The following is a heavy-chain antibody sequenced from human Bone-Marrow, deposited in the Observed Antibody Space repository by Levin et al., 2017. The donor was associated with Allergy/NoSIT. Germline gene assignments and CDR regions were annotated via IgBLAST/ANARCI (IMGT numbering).Heavy chain of an antibody. Sequence: PGGSLRLSCASSGFTFSSSSMHWVRQAPGKGLEWVAIISYDGLNKYYADSVKGRFTISRDNSDNTLSLQLNSLRPEDTAVYYCARGILHFGEFSPDPWGQGTLVTVSS. D-gene: IGHD3-10*01. CDR3: ARGILHFGEFSPDP. CDR2: ISYDGLNK. V-gene: IGHV3-30*04. J-gene: IGHJ5*02. CDR1: GFTFSSSS.